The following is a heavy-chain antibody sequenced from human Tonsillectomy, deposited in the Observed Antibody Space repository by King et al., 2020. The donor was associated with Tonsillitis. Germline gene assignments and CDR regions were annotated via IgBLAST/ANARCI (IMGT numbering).Heavy chain of an antibody. CDR2: INPKSGDT. J-gene: IGHJ1*01. CDR1: GDTFTGHF. CDR3: VTNAVGSDESAYRDFRH. Sequence: QLVQSGAELRKPGASVTVSCRTSGDTFTGHFVHWVRQAPGQGLEWMGWINPKSGDTNYVQKFQGRVTLSGDVSITTAYMTLSSLRPDDTAVYYCVTNAVGSDESAYRDFRHWGQGTLVTVSS. D-gene: IGHD3-16*01. V-gene: IGHV1-2*02.